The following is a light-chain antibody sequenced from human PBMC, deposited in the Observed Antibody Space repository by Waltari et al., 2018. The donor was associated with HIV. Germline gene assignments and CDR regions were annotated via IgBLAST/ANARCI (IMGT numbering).Light chain of an antibody. CDR1: GSTIGHNA. V-gene: IGLV1-44*01. Sequence: QSVVTQPPSASGTPGQTVIISCSGSGSTIGHNAVNCYRHFPGPAPRLLIHSDNQRPSGVPDRFSGSKYGTSASLAISDLQSDDEADYYCAVWNDKLNNSVVSGGSVAFGGGTKLTVL. J-gene: IGLJ2*01. CDR2: SDN. CDR3: AVWNDKLNNSVVSGGSVA.